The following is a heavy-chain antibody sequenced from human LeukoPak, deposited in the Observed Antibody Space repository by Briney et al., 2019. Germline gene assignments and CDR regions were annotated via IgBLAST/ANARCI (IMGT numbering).Heavy chain of an antibody. CDR2: INPNSGVT. V-gene: IGHV1-2*02. Sequence: ASVKVSCKASGYTFTAYYMHWVRQAPGQGLEWMGWINPNSGVTNYAQKFQGRVTMTRDTSISTAYMELSRLRSDDTAVYYCARSPHILTGEKFEYWGQGTRVTVSS. CDR3: ARSPHILTGEKFEY. J-gene: IGHJ4*02. D-gene: IGHD3-9*01. CDR1: GYTFTAYY.